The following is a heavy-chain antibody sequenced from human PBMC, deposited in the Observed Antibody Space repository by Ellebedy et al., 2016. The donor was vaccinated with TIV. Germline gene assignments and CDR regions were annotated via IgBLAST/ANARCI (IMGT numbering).Heavy chain of an antibody. CDR1: GVPFRQAW. Sequence: GESLKISCATSGVPFRQAWMNWVRQAPGRGLEWVGRIKSKTDDVTTDYAAPVKGRLTISIDDSKNTLNLQMNSLKIEDTAMYYCTTAPPSGYKWIGLDPEDDYWGQGTLVTVSS. V-gene: IGHV3-15*05. CDR2: IKSKTDDVTT. D-gene: IGHD1-20*01. CDR3: TTAPPSGYKWIGLDPEDDY. J-gene: IGHJ4*02.